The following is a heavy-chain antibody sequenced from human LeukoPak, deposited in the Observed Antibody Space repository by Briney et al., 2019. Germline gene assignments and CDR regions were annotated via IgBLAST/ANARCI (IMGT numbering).Heavy chain of an antibody. V-gene: IGHV3-23*01. Sequence: PGGSLRLSCAASGFTFSSYAMSWVRQAPGKGLEWVSAISGSGGSTYYADSVKGRFTISRDNSKNSLYLQMNSLRAEDTAVYYCAGSTTYYYDSSGYYSDWGQGTLVTVSS. CDR2: ISGSGGST. CDR1: GFTFSSYA. J-gene: IGHJ4*02. D-gene: IGHD3-22*01. CDR3: AGSTTYYYDSSGYYSD.